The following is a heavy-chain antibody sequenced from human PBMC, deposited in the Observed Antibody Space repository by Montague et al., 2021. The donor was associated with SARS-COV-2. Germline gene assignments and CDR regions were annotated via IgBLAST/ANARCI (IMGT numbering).Heavy chain of an antibody. CDR1: GGSINAYY. D-gene: IGHD2-15*01. Sequence: SETLSLTCTVAGGSINAYYWTWIRQPPGKGLDWIGFLYYSGVTNYNPSLKSRVTMSLDTSKNQFSLRLSSVTAADTAVYYCARGGTRDIVLAPSALDYWGRGIPVTVSS. V-gene: IGHV4-59*08. CDR2: LYYSGVT. CDR3: ARGGTRDIVLAPSALDY. J-gene: IGHJ4*02.